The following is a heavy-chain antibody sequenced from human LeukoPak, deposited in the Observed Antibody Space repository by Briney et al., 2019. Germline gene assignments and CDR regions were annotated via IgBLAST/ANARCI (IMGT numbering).Heavy chain of an antibody. J-gene: IGHJ4*02. V-gene: IGHV3-23*01. CDR2: ISGSGRGGST. Sequence: GGSLRLSCAASGFTFNSYAMSWVRQAPGKGLEWVSGISGSGRGGSTYYADSVKGRFTISRDNSKNTLYLQMNSLRAEDTAVYYCAKGPPSTRNIVVVVAATFDYWGQGTLVTVSS. CDR1: GFTFNSYA. CDR3: AKGPPSTRNIVVVVAATFDY. D-gene: IGHD2-15*01.